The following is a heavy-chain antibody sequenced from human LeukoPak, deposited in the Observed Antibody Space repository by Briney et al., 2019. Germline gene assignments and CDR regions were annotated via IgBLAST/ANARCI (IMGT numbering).Heavy chain of an antibody. J-gene: IGHJ4*02. CDR3: ARPRQGDYYFDY. CDR1: GGSISSSSYY. V-gene: IGHV4-39*01. D-gene: IGHD2-21*02. Sequence: KTSETLSLTCTVSGGSISSSSYYWGWIRQPPGKGVEWIGSIYYSGNTYYNPSLKSRVTISVDTAKNQFSLKLSSVTAADTAVYYCARPRQGDYYFDYWGQGTLVTVSS. CDR2: IYYSGNT.